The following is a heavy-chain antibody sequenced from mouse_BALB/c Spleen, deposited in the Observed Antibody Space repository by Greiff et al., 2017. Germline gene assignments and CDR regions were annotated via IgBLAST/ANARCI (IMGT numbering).Heavy chain of an antibody. CDR2: ISSGGGNT. CDR1: GFTFSSYT. CDR3: ASFTTATSYFDY. D-gene: IGHD1-2*01. J-gene: IGHJ2*01. V-gene: IGHV5-9*03. Sequence: EVQRVESGGGLVKPGGSLKLSCAASGFTFSSYTMSWVRQTPEKRLEWVATISSGGGNTYYPDSVKGRFTISRDNAKNNLYLQMSSLRSEDTALYYCASFTTATSYFDYWGQGTTLTVSS.